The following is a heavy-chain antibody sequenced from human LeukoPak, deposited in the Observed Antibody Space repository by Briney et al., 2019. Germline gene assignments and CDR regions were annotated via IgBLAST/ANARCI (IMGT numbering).Heavy chain of an antibody. CDR3: ARDLYQWLPSTRPRDYYYYMDV. D-gene: IGHD6-19*01. CDR2: INPNSGGT. J-gene: IGHJ6*03. Sequence: GASVKVSCKASGYTFTSYGISWVRQAPGQGLEYMGWINPNSGGTNYAQKFQGRVTMTRDTSISTAYMELSRLRSDDTAVYYCARDLYQWLPSTRPRDYYYYMDVWGEGTTVTVSS. V-gene: IGHV1-2*02. CDR1: GYTFTSYG.